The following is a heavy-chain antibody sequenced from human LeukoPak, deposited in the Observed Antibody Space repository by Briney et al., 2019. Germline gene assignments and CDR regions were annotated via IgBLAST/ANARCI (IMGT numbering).Heavy chain of an antibody. CDR1: GFTFSSYS. J-gene: IGHJ6*02. V-gene: IGHV3-49*04. Sequence: PGGSLRLSCAASGFTFSSYSMNWVRQAPGKGLEWVGFIRSKAYGGTTEYAASVKGRFTISRDDSKSIAYLQMNSLKTEDTAVYYCTRDQTNPHYYYYGMDVWGQGTTVTVSS. CDR3: TRDQTNPHYYYYGMDV. CDR2: IRSKAYGGTT.